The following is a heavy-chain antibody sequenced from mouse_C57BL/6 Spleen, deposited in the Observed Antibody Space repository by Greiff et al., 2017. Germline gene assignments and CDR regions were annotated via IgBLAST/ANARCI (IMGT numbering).Heavy chain of an antibody. CDR2: IYPGSGST. CDR1: GYTFTSYW. V-gene: IGHV1-55*01. J-gene: IGHJ2*01. CDR3: ARGDRDYYIDY. Sequence: QVQLQQPGAELVKPGASVKMSCKASGYTFTSYWITWVKQRPGQGLEWIGDIYPGSGSTNYNEQFKGKATLTVDTSSSTAYMQLRSLTSDDSAVYYCARGDRDYYIDYWGQGTTLTVAS.